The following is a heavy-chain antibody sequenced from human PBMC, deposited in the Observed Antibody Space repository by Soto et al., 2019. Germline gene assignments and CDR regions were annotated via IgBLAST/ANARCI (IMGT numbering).Heavy chain of an antibody. CDR3: ASSVDTNSGYYYMDV. CDR1: GFTFSDYY. Sequence: PGGSLRLSCAASGFTFSDYYMSWIRQAPWKGLEWVSYISSSGSTIYYADSVKGRFTISRDNAKNSLYLQMNSLRAEDTAVYYCASSVDTNSGYYYMDVWGKGTTVTVSS. J-gene: IGHJ6*03. V-gene: IGHV3-11*01. CDR2: ISSSGSTI. D-gene: IGHD1-1*01.